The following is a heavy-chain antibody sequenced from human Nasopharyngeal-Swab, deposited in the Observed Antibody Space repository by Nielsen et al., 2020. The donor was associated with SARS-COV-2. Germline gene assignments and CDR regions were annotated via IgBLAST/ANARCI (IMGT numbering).Heavy chain of an antibody. J-gene: IGHJ4*02. CDR2: ISSSSTI. Sequence: WIRQPPGKGLEWVSYISSSSTIYYADSVKGRFTISRDNAKNSLYLQMNSLRDEDTVVYYCARVRYSSGWSLDYWGQGTLVTVSS. CDR3: ARVRYSSGWSLDY. V-gene: IGHV3-48*02. D-gene: IGHD6-19*01.